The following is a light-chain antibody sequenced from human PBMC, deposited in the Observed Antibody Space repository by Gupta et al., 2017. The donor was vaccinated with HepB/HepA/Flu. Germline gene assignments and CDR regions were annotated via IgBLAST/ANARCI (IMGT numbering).Light chain of an antibody. CDR2: KAS. CDR3: QQDNSYPWT. V-gene: IGKV1-5*03. J-gene: IGKJ1*01. Sequence: DIQMTQSPSTLSASVGDRVTITCRASQSISDWLAWYQQKPGKAPKLLIYKASSLQGGVPSRFRGSGSGTEFTLTISSLQPDDFATYCCQQDNSYPWTFGQGTKVEIK. CDR1: QSISDW.